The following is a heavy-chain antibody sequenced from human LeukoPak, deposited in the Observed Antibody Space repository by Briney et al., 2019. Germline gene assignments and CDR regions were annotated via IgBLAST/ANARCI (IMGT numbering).Heavy chain of an antibody. CDR1: GYTFTGHY. CDR2: INPNSGGT. D-gene: IGHD2-2*02. CDR3: AGGWRIIVVVPGAIHRGGGFDY. Sequence: ASVKVSCKASGYTFTGHYMHWVRQAPGQGLEWMGWINPNSGGTNYAQKFQGRVTMTRDTAISTAYMELSRLRSDDTAVYYCAGGWRIIVVVPGAIHRGGGFDYWGQGTLVTVSS. V-gene: IGHV1-2*02. J-gene: IGHJ4*02.